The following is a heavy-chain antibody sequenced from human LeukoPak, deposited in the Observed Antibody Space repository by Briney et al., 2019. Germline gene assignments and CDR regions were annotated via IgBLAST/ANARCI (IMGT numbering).Heavy chain of an antibody. CDR1: GFTFSSYG. CDR3: AKVGGITGTKGDY. CDR2: ISYDGSNK. Sequence: GGSLRLSCVASGFTFSSYGMHWVRQAPGKGLEWVAVISYDGSNKYYADSVKGRFTISRDNSKNTLYLQMNSLRAEDTAVYYCAKVGGITGTKGDYWGQGTLVTVSS. D-gene: IGHD1-20*01. V-gene: IGHV3-30*18. J-gene: IGHJ4*02.